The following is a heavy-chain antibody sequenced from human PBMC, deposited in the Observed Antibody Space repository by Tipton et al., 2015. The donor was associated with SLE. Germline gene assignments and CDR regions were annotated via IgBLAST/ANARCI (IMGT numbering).Heavy chain of an antibody. CDR1: GGSISSYY. CDR3: ARGLGTVTTRAFDI. D-gene: IGHD4-17*01. J-gene: IGHJ3*02. CDR2: IYYSGST. Sequence: TLSLTCTVSGGSISSYYWSWIRQPPGKGLEWIGYIYYSGSTNYNPSLKSRVTISLDTSKNQFSLKLNSVTAADTAVYYCARGLGTVTTRAFDIWGQGTMVTVSS. V-gene: IGHV4-59*12.